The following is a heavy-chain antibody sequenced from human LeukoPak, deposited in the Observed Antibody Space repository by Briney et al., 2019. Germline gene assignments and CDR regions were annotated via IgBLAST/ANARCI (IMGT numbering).Heavy chain of an antibody. CDR1: GFTFSNYE. D-gene: IGHD2-2*01. Sequence: PGGSLRLSCAASGFTFSNYEMNWVRPAPGKGREWVSYISISGSTIYYADSVKGRFTISRDNAKNSLYLQMNSLRAEDTAVYYCAREGVVVSAAVDYWGQGTLVTVSS. CDR3: AREGVVVSAAVDY. J-gene: IGHJ4*02. CDR2: ISISGSTI. V-gene: IGHV3-48*03.